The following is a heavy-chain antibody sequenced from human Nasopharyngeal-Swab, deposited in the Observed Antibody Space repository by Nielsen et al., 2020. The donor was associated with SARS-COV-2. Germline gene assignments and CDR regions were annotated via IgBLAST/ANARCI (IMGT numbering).Heavy chain of an antibody. CDR2: ISSDGSYK. CDR3: ARGGRGDYNEKFDY. V-gene: IGHV3-30-3*01. Sequence: GGSLRLSCAVSGFTFDTMHWVRHAPGKGLEWVAVISSDGSYKNYADSVKGRFTISRDNSKNTVDLLMDSLTPEDTAVYFCARGGRGDYNEKFDYWGQGTLVTVSS. D-gene: IGHD4-11*01. J-gene: IGHJ4*02. CDR1: GFTFDT.